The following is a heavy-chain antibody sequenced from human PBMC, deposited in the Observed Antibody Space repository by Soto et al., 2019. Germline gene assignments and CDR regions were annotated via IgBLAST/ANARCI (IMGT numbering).Heavy chain of an antibody. D-gene: IGHD3-16*01. J-gene: IGHJ3*02. CDR2: IYYSGST. V-gene: IGHV4-39*01. CDR1: GGSISSSSYY. CDR3: ARHGRFGDAFDI. Sequence: QLQLQESGPGLVKPSETLSLTCTVSGGSISSSSYYWGWIRQPPGKVLEWIGSIYYSGSTYYNPSLKSRVTISVHTSKNQFSLKLSSVTAADTAVYYCARHGRFGDAFDIWGQGTMVTVSS.